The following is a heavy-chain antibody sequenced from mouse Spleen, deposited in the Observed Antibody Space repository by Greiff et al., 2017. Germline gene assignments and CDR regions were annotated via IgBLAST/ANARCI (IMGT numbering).Heavy chain of an antibody. D-gene: IGHD2-3*01. Sequence: QVHVKQPGAELVKPGASVKMSCKASGYTFTSYWITWVKQRPGQGLEWIGDIYPGSGSTNYNEKFKSKATLTVDTSSSTAYMQLSSLTSEDSAVYYCASSDLYDGYPYYAMDYWGQGTSVTVSS. CDR2: IYPGSGST. V-gene: IGHV1-55*01. CDR1: GYTFTSYW. J-gene: IGHJ4*01. CDR3: ASSDLYDGYPYYAMDY.